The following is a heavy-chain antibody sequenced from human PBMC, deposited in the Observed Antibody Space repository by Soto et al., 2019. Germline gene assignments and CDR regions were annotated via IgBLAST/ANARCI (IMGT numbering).Heavy chain of an antibody. CDR2: IYHSGST. V-gene: IGHV4-30-2*01. CDR3: ARGAARLDY. CDR1: GGSISSGGYS. D-gene: IGHD6-6*01. Sequence: SETLSLTCAVSGGSISSGGYSWSWIRQLPGKGLEWIGYIYHSGSTYYNPSLKSRVTISVDRSKNQFSLKLSSVTAADTAVYYCARGAARLDYWGQGTLVTVSS. J-gene: IGHJ4*02.